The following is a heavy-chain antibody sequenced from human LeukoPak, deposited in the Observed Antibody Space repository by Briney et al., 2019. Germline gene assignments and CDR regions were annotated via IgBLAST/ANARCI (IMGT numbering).Heavy chain of an antibody. V-gene: IGHV1-2*02. CDR3: ATLMAHLDY. CDR2: INPNGGDT. J-gene: IGHJ4*02. Sequence: ASVKVSCKAFGYTFTDYHMHWVRQAPGQGLEWMGWINPNGGDTNYAQKFQGRVTMTRDTTISTAYMELSRLRSDDTAVFYCATLMAHLDYWGQGTLVTVSS. CDR1: GYTFTDYH. D-gene: IGHD2-8*01.